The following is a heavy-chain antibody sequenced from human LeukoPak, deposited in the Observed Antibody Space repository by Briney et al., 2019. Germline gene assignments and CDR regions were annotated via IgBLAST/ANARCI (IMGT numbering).Heavy chain of an antibody. J-gene: IGHJ4*02. V-gene: IGHV4-34*01. CDR3: ARDPCTTINCPLRF. CDR2: INHSGRT. Sequence: SETLSLTCVVSSGSVSGGYCVWIRQSPGKGLEWIGEINHSGRTNYKPSLESRVTISLDKSTGQLSLKLRSVTAADSGVYFCARDPCTTINCPLRFWGPGTLVTVSS. D-gene: IGHD1-1*01. CDR1: SGSVSGGY.